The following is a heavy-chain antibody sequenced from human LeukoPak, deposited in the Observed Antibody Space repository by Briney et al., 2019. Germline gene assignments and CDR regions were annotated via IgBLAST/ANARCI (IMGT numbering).Heavy chain of an antibody. CDR1: GSSISSSSYY. D-gene: IGHD6-19*01. CDR3: ARQHSSGWPNCDY. J-gene: IGHJ4*02. V-gene: IGHV4-39*01. Sequence: SETLSLTCTVSGSSISSSSYYWGWIRQPPGKGLEWIGSIYYSGSTYYNPSLKSRVTISVDTSKNQFSLKLSSVTAADTAVYYCARQHSSGWPNCDYWGQGTLVTVSS. CDR2: IYYSGST.